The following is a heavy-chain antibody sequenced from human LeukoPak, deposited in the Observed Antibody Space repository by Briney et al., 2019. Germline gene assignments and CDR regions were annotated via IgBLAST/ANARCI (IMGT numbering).Heavy chain of an antibody. CDR1: GFTFSDYY. J-gene: IGHJ6*02. CDR3: ARDYYGPGSYYKVYYYGMDV. D-gene: IGHD3-10*01. V-gene: IGHV3-11*01. CDR2: ISSSGSTI. Sequence: GGSLRLSCAASGFTFSDYYMSWIRQAPGKGLEWVSYISSSGSTIYYADSVKGRFTISRDNAKNSLYLQMNSLRAEDTAVYYCARDYYGPGSYYKVYYYGMDVWGQGTTVTVSS.